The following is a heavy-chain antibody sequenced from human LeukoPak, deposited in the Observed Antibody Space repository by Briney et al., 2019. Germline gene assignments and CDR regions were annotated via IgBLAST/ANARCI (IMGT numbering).Heavy chain of an antibody. Sequence: PGGSLRLSCSASGFTFSSYEMNWVRQAPGKGLEWVSYISSSGGTIYYADSVKGRFTISRDNAKNSLYLQMNSLRAEDTAVYYCARDLSYCTITSCSYYYYGMDVWGRGTTVTVS. D-gene: IGHD2-2*01. CDR3: ARDLSYCTITSCSYYYYGMDV. CDR2: ISSSGGTI. V-gene: IGHV3-48*03. J-gene: IGHJ6*01. CDR1: GFTFSSYE.